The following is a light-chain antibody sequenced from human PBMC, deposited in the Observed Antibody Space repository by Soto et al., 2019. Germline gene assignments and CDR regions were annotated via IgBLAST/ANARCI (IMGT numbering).Light chain of an antibody. CDR3: QQFDDFPPT. Sequence: DIQMTHSPSSLSASFGDRVTITYQASQDIKNYLNWYQLKPGKAPKLLIYEASDLETGVPSRFSGSGSGKHFTLVIDNLQPEDIATYCCQQFDDFPPTFGQGTRLEIK. V-gene: IGKV1-33*01. CDR1: QDIKNY. J-gene: IGKJ5*01. CDR2: EAS.